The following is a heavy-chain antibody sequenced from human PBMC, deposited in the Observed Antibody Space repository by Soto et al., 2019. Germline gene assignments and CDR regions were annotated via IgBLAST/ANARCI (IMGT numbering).Heavy chain of an antibody. V-gene: IGHV4-34*12. J-gene: IGHJ6*02. CDR3: ARVRKGVTTIRKYGMDV. D-gene: IGHD4-17*01. CDR2: IIHSGST. Sequence: SETLSLTCAVYGGSFRSFYWSWIRQPPGKGLEWIGEIIHSGSTNYNPSLESRVTISLDTSKNQFSLKVNSVIAADTAVYYCARVRKGVTTIRKYGMDVWGQGTTVTVSS. CDR1: GGSFRSFY.